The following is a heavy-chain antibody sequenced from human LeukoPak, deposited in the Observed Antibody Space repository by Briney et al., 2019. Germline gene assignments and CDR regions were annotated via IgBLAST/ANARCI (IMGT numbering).Heavy chain of an antibody. CDR1: GGSFSGYY. CDR3: ARGNDEWFYYDSSGYYIDY. D-gene: IGHD3-22*01. CDR2: INHSGST. J-gene: IGHJ4*02. Sequence: PSETLSLTCAVNGGSFSGYYWSWIRQPPGKGLEWIGEINHSGSTKYYPSLKSRVTISVDTPKNQFSLKLSSVTAADTAVYYCARGNDEWFYYDSSGYYIDYWGQGTLVTVSS. V-gene: IGHV4-34*01.